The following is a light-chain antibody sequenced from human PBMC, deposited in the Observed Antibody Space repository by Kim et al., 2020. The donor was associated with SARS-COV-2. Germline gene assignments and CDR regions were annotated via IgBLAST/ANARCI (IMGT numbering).Light chain of an antibody. CDR1: ERVSNNY. CDR3: QQYGTSPYT. CDR2: GAS. V-gene: IGKV3-20*01. J-gene: IGKJ2*01. Sequence: EILLTQSPDTLPLSPGERATLSCRATERVSNNYLAWYQQKPGQPPRLLIYGASTRASGIPDRFSGSGSGTDFTLTISRLEPEDFAVFYCQQYGTSPYTFGQGTKLEIK.